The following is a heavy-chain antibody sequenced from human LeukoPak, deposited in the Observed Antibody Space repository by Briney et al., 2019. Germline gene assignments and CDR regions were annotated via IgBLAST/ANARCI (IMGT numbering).Heavy chain of an antibody. CDR1: GYTFTGYY. V-gene: IGHV1-2*02. J-gene: IGHJ4*02. CDR2: INPNSGGT. CDR3: AREETMGATRSFDY. D-gene: IGHD1-26*01. Sequence: GASVKVSCKASGYTFTGYYMHWVRQAPGQGLEWMGWINPNSGGTNYAQKFQGRVTMTRDTSISTAYMELSSLRSEDTAVYYCAREETMGATRSFDYWGQGTLVTVSS.